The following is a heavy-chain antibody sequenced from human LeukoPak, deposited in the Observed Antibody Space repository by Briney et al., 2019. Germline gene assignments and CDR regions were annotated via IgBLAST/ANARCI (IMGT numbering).Heavy chain of an antibody. Sequence: SETLSLTCAVYGGSFSGYYWSWIRQPPGKGLEWIGEINHSGSTYYSPSLKSRVTISVDTSKNQFSLKLSSVTAADTAVYYCASPNCSSTSCYTQYAFDIWGQGTMVAVSS. D-gene: IGHD2-2*02. CDR2: INHSGST. J-gene: IGHJ3*02. CDR1: GGSFSGYY. V-gene: IGHV4-34*01. CDR3: ASPNCSSTSCYTQYAFDI.